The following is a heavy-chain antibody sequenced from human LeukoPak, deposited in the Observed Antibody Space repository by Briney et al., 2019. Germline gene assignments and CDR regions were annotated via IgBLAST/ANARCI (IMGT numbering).Heavy chain of an antibody. D-gene: IGHD6-13*01. J-gene: IGHJ4*02. Sequence: GGSLRPSCAASGFTFSSYEMNWVRQAPGKGLEWVSYISSSGSTIYYADSVKGRFTISRDNAKNSLYLQMNSLRAEDTAVYYCARAPEWVRSSWPYYFDYWGQGTLVTVSS. CDR1: GFTFSSYE. CDR3: ARAPEWVRSSWPYYFDY. CDR2: ISSSGSTI. V-gene: IGHV3-48*03.